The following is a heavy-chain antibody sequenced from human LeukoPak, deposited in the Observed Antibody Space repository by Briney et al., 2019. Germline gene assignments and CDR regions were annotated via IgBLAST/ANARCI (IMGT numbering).Heavy chain of an antibody. D-gene: IGHD3-22*01. J-gene: IGHJ4*02. CDR1: GGSISSYY. CDR3: ARQRYYYDSSGYSALSYFDY. V-gene: IGHV4-39*01. CDR2: IYYSGST. Sequence: SETLSLTCTVSGGSISSYYWGWIRQPPGKGLEWIGSIYYSGSTYYNPSLKSRVTISVDTSKNQFSLKLSSVTAADTAVYYCARQRYYYDSSGYSALSYFDYWGQGTLVTVSS.